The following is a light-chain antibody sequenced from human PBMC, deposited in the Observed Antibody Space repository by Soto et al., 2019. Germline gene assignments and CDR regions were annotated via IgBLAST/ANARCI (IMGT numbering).Light chain of an antibody. CDR3: AAWDDSLNDRGV. CDR1: RSNIGNNA. V-gene: IGLV1-44*01. Sequence: QSVLTQPPSASGTPGQRVTISCSGSRSNIGNNAVSWYQQLPGTAPKLLIYNNNQRPSGVPDRFSGSKSGTSASLAISGLQSEDEADYYCAAWDDSLNDRGVFGGGPKLTVL. CDR2: NNN. J-gene: IGLJ3*02.